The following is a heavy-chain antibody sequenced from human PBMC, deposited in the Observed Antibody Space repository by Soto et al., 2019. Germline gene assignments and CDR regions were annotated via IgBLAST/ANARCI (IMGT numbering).Heavy chain of an antibody. CDR2: ISYDGSNK. CDR3: ARTGYSSGLYNWFDP. CDR1: GFTFSSYA. J-gene: IGHJ5*02. V-gene: IGHV3-30-3*01. D-gene: IGHD6-19*01. Sequence: GGSLRLSCAASGFTFSSYAMHWVRQAPGKGLEWVAVISYDGSNKYYADSVKGRFTISRDNSKNTLYLQMNSLRAEDTAVYYCARTGYSSGLYNWFDPWGQGTLVTVSS.